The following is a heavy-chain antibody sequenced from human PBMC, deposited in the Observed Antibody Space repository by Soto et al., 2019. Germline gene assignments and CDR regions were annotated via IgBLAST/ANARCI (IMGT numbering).Heavy chain of an antibody. J-gene: IGHJ4*02. Sequence: ASVKVSCKASGYIFTVYYIHCVRQSAGQGLEWMGWINPNTRGTHSAQRFQGRVTMTRDTSISTAYMELSSLRSDDSAVYYCARDRYSGYNSQFDYWGQGTLVTVSS. CDR3: ARDRYSGYNSQFDY. CDR2: INPNTRGT. V-gene: IGHV1-2*02. D-gene: IGHD5-12*01. CDR1: GYIFTVYY.